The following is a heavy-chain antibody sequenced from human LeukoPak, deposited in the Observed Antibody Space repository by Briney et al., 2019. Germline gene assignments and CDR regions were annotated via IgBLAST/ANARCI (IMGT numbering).Heavy chain of an antibody. D-gene: IGHD3-10*01. CDR3: ARARGSGSYFDY. CDR2: INPNSGGT. V-gene: IGHV1-2*02. CDR1: GYTFTGYY. Sequence: ASVKVSCKASGYTFTGYYMHWVRQAPGQGLAWMGWINPNSGGTNYAQKFQGRVTMTRDTSISTAYMELSRLRSDDTAVYYCARARGSGSYFDYWGQGTLVTVSS. J-gene: IGHJ4*02.